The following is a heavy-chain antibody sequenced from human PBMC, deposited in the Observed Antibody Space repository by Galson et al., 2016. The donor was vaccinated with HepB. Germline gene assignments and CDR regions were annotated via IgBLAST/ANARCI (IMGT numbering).Heavy chain of an antibody. J-gene: IGHJ6*02. CDR1: GYTFTSYY. CDR2: INPSGGST. V-gene: IGHV1-46*01. D-gene: IGHD6-19*01. CDR3: AREVYPPWYSSGWSNYYYYGMDV. Sequence: SVKVSCKASGYTFTSYYMHWVRQAPGQGLEWMGIINPSGGSTSYAQKFQGRVTMTRDTSTSTVYMELSSLRSEGTAVYYCAREVYPPWYSSGWSNYYYYGMDVWGQGTTVTVSS.